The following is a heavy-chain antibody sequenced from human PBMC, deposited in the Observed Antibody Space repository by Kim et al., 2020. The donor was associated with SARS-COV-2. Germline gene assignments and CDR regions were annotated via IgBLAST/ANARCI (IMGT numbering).Heavy chain of an antibody. CDR2: IHYSGAT. Sequence: SETLSLTCTVSGASISSAYWSWIRQSPGKGLEWIGFIHYSGATKDNPSLNSRVTMSLDTSKNHFSLKLTSVTAADTAVYYCARDGVMVAVPDYWGQGT. CDR1: GASISSAY. CDR3: ARDGVMVAVPDY. J-gene: IGHJ4*02. V-gene: IGHV4-59*01. D-gene: IGHD2-21*01.